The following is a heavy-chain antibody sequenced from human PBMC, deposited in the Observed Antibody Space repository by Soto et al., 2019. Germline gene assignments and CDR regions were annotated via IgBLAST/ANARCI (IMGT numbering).Heavy chain of an antibody. V-gene: IGHV3-9*01. D-gene: IGHD2-21*01. Sequence: GGSLRLSCAASGFSFDDYAMHWVRQAPGKGLEWVSGISWNSGSIGYADSVKGRFTISRDNAKNSLYLQMNSLRAEDTALYYCAKDIRVMAPSDPYYYYYYMDVWGKGTTVTVSS. CDR2: ISWNSGSI. CDR3: AKDIRVMAPSDPYYYYYYMDV. CDR1: GFSFDDYA. J-gene: IGHJ6*03.